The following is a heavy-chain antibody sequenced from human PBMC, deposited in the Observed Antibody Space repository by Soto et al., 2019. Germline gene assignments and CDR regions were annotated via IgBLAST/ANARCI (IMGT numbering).Heavy chain of an antibody. V-gene: IGHV3-33*01. CDR2: IWYDGSNK. Sequence: GGSLRLSCAASGFTFSSYGMHWVRQAPGKGLEWVAVIWYDGSNKYYADSVKGRFTISRDNSKNTLYLKMNSLRAEDTAVYYCARDQGRGGNAFDIWGQGTMVTVSS. CDR3: ARDQGRGGNAFDI. J-gene: IGHJ3*02. CDR1: GFTFSSYG. D-gene: IGHD3-10*01.